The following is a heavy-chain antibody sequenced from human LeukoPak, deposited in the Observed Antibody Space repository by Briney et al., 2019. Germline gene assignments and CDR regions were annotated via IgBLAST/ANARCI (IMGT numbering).Heavy chain of an antibody. J-gene: IGHJ6*02. CDR2: IWYDGSNK. Sequence: GGSLRLSCAASGFTFSSYGMHWVRQAPGKGLEWVAVIWYDGSNKYYADSVKGRFTISRDNSKNTLYLKMNSLRAEETAVYYCARDPFYCSGGSCYLYYYYGMDVWGQGTTVTVSS. CDR3: ARDPFYCSGGSCYLYYYYGMDV. V-gene: IGHV3-33*01. CDR1: GFTFSSYG. D-gene: IGHD2-15*01.